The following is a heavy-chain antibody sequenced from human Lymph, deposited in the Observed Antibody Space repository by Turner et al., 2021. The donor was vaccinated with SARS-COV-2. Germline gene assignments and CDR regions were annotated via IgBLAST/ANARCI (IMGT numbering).Heavy chain of an antibody. D-gene: IGHD6-13*01. V-gene: IGHV3-53*02. CDR1: GIIVSRNY. Sequence: EVQLVETGGGLFQPGGSLRLSCAASGIIVSRNYMNWFRQAPGKGLEWVSVIYSGGTTYYADSVKGRFTISRDNSKNTLYLQMNSLRVEDTAVYDCARDLGTYGMDVWGQGTTVTVSS. CDR2: IYSGGTT. CDR3: ARDLGTYGMDV. J-gene: IGHJ6*02.